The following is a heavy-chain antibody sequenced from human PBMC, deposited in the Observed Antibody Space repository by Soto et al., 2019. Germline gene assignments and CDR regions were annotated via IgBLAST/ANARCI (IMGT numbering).Heavy chain of an antibody. CDR3: ATKIFGTTYFGN. CDR1: VFTFSSYE. D-gene: IGHD1-7*01. CDR2: IDRSGSPI. Sequence: GSLRLSGAASVFTFSSYEMNWVRQAPGKGLEWVSYIDRSGSPIYYADSVKGRFTISRDNAENSLYLQMRSLRVDDTAIYYCATKIFGTTYFGNWGRGALVTVSS. V-gene: IGHV3-48*03. J-gene: IGHJ4*02.